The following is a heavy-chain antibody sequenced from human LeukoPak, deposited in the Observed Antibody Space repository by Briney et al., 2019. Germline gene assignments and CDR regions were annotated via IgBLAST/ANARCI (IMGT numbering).Heavy chain of an antibody. CDR1: GFTFSSYA. V-gene: IGHV3-30-3*01. CDR2: ISYDGSNK. Sequence: GRSLRLSCAASGFTFSSYAMHWVRQAPGKGLEWVAVISYDGSNKYYADSVKGRFTISRDNSKNTLYLQMNSLRAEDTAVYYCASYTSSFDYWGQGTLVTVSS. D-gene: IGHD6-6*01. J-gene: IGHJ4*02. CDR3: ASYTSSFDY.